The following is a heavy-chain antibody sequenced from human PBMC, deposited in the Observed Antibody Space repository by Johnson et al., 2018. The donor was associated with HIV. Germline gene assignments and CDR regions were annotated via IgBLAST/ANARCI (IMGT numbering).Heavy chain of an antibody. D-gene: IGHD5-12*01. Sequence: VQLVESGGGVVQPGRSLRLSCAASGFTFSSYAMHWVRQAPGKGLEWVSGITDRSDATYYADSVKGRFTISRDNPKNTLYLQMSSLSADDTAIYYCTKCEYNSDAFDIWGQGTMVTVSS. CDR1: GFTFSSYA. J-gene: IGHJ3*02. CDR2: ITDRSDAT. CDR3: TKCEYNSDAFDI. V-gene: IGHV3-23*04.